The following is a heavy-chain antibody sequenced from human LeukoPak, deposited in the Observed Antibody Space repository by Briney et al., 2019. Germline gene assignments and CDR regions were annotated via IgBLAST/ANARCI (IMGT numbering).Heavy chain of an antibody. CDR2: IDWDDDK. CDR3: ARIAYYYDSSGYYHMDV. J-gene: IGHJ6*03. V-gene: IGHV2-70*11. Sequence: SGPTLVNPTQTLTLTCTFSGFSLSTSGVCVSWIRQPPGKALERLARIDWDDDKYYSTSLKTRLTISKDTSKNQVVLTMTNMDPVDTATYYCARIAYYYDSSGYYHMDVWGKGTTVTVSS. CDR1: GFSLSTSGVC. D-gene: IGHD3-22*01.